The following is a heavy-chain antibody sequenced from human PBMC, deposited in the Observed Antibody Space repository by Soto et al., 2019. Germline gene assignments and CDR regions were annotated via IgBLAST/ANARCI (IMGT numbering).Heavy chain of an antibody. D-gene: IGHD3-9*01. CDR3: AKLGYDILTGYYKSFDY. CDR2: ISGSGGST. J-gene: IGHJ4*02. V-gene: IGHV3-23*01. Sequence: GGSLRLSCAASGFTFSSYAMSWVRQAPGKGLEWVSAISGSGGSTYYADSVKGRFTISRDNSKSTLYLQMNSLRAEDTAVYYCAKLGYDILTGYYKSFDYWGQGTLVTVSS. CDR1: GFTFSSYA.